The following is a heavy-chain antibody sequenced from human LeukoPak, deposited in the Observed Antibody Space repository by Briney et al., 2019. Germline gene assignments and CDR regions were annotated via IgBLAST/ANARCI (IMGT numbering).Heavy chain of an antibody. Sequence: GGSLRLSCAASGFTFSSYAMSWVRQAPGKGLEWVSAISGSGGSTYYADSVKGRFTISRDNSKNTLYLQMNSLRAEDTAVYYCAKDQGVYYYDSSGQGAFDIWGQGTMVTVSS. J-gene: IGHJ3*02. CDR3: AKDQGVYYYDSSGQGAFDI. CDR2: ISGSGGST. D-gene: IGHD3-22*01. V-gene: IGHV3-23*01. CDR1: GFTFSSYA.